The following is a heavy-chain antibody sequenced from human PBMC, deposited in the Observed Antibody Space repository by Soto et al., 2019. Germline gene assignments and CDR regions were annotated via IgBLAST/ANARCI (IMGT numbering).Heavy chain of an antibody. CDR2: ISYDGSNK. CDR1: GFTFSSYG. Sequence: GGSLRLSCAASGFTFSSYGMHWVRQAPGKGLEWVAVISYDGSNKYYADSVKGRFTISRDNSKNTLYLQMNSLRAEDTAVYYCAKDQGQWLRDLDYWGQGTLVTVSS. V-gene: IGHV3-30*18. CDR3: AKDQGQWLRDLDY. J-gene: IGHJ4*02. D-gene: IGHD5-12*01.